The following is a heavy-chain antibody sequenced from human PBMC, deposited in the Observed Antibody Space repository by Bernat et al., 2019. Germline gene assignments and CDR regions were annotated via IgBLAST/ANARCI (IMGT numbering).Heavy chain of an antibody. D-gene: IGHD6-13*01. Sequence: QVQLQQWGVGLLKPSETLSLTCAVYGGSFSGYYWSWIRQPPGKGLEWIGEINHSGSTNYNPSLKSRVTISVDTSKNQFSLKLGSVTAADTAVYYCARGVGSSWYSPWGQGTLVTVSS. CDR1: GGSFSGYY. V-gene: IGHV4-34*01. CDR3: ARGVGSSWYSP. CDR2: INHSGST. J-gene: IGHJ4*02.